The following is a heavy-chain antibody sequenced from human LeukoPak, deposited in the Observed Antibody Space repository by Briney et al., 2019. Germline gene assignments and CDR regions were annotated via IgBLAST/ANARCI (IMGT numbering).Heavy chain of an antibody. CDR2: MNPSSGNT. Sequence: ASVKVSCKASGYTFTSYDINWVRQATGQGLEWMGWMNPSSGNTGYAQKFQGRVTMTRNTSISTAYMELSSLRSEDTAVYYCARGDSGWLVNYYYYYMDVWGKGTTVTISS. V-gene: IGHV1-8*01. D-gene: IGHD6-19*01. CDR1: GYTFTSYD. J-gene: IGHJ6*03. CDR3: ARGDSGWLVNYYYYYMDV.